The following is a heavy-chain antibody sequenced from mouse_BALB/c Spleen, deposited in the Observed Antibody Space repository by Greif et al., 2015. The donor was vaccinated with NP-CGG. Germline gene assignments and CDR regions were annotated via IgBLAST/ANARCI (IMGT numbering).Heavy chain of an antibody. J-gene: IGHJ4*01. CDR2: IWAGGST. V-gene: IGHV2-9*02. Sequence: VQLQQSGPGLVAPSQSLSITCTVSGFSLTSYGVHWVRQPPGKGLEWLGVIWAGGSTNYNSALMSRLSISKDNSKSQVFLKMNSLQTDDTAMYYCAREPSLYYYAMDYWGQGTSVTVSS. CDR1: GFSLTSYG. CDR3: AREPSLYYYAMDY.